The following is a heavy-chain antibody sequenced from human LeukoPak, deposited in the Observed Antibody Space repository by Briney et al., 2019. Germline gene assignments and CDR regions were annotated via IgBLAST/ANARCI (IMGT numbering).Heavy chain of an antibody. CDR3: ARSTGYNYGFGWFDP. Sequence: SETLSLTCTVSGGSISSYYWSWIRQPPGKRLEWIGYIYYSGSTDYNPSLKSRVTISVDTSKNQFSLKLSSVTAADTAVYYCARSTGYNYGFGWFDPWGQGTVDDVSS. D-gene: IGHD5-18*01. J-gene: IGHJ5*02. V-gene: IGHV4-59*01. CDR1: GGSISSYY. CDR2: IYYSGST.